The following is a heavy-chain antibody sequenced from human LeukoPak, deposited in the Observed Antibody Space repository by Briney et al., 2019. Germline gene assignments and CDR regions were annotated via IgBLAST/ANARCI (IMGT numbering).Heavy chain of an antibody. CDR1: GGSISSYY. D-gene: IGHD4-23*01. CDR3: ARRIGGKGFDP. CDR2: IYYSGST. J-gene: IGHJ5*02. V-gene: IGHV4-59*08. Sequence: SETLSLTCTVSGGSISSYYWSWIRQPPGKGLEWIGYIYYSGSTNYNPSLKSRVTISVDTSKNQFSLKLSSVTAADTAVYYCARRIGGKGFDPWGQRTLVTVSS.